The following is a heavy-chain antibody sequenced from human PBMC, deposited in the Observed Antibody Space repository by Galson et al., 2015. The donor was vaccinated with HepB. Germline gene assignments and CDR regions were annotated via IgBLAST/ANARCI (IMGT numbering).Heavy chain of an antibody. V-gene: IGHV3-73*01. J-gene: IGHJ6*02. CDR1: GFTFSGSA. D-gene: IGHD6-19*01. CDR3: TSTQWLGDYYYYGMDV. CDR2: IRSKANSYAT. Sequence: SLRLSCAASGFTFSGSAMHWVRQASGKGLEWVGRIRSKANSYATAYAASVKGRFTISRDDSKNTAYLQMNSLKTEDTAVYYCTSTQWLGDYYYYGMDVWGQGTTVTVSS.